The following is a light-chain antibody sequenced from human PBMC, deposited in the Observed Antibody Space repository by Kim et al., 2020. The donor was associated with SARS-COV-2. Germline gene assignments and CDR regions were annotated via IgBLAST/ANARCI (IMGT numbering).Light chain of an antibody. V-gene: IGLV3-1*01. CDR2: QDS. CDR3: QAWDSSTVV. CDR1: KLGDKY. Sequence: SESPGQAASITCSGDKLGDKYACWYQQKPGQSPVLVIYQDSKRPSGIPERFSGSNSGNTATLTISGTQAMDEADYYCQAWDSSTVVFGGGTQLTVL. J-gene: IGLJ2*01.